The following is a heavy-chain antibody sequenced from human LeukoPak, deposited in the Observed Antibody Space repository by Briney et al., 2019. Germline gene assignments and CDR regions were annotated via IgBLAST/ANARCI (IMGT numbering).Heavy chain of an antibody. D-gene: IGHD2-15*01. CDR1: GHRVSSNSAA. Sequence: SQTLSLTCAISGHRVSSNSAAWNWIRQSPSRGLEWLGRTYYRSKWYNDYVGSVKSRIIINADTSKNQFSLQLNSVTPEDTAVYYCAREEVVEPATHYYGMDVWGQGTTVTVSS. CDR2: TYYRSKWYN. J-gene: IGHJ6*02. V-gene: IGHV6-1*01. CDR3: AREEVVEPATHYYGMDV.